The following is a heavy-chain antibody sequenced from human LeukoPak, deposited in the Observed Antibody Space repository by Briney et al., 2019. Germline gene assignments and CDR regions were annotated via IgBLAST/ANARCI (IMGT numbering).Heavy chain of an antibody. D-gene: IGHD3-22*01. CDR1: SGSISSSSHY. CDR3: ARQFDRSGYLNWFDP. CDR2: IYYSGST. V-gene: IGHV4-39*01. Sequence: PPETLSLTCTVSSGSISSSSHYWGWIRQSPGKGLEWIGSIYYSGSTYYNPSLKSRVTISVDTSNNQFSLKLSSVTAADTAVYYCARQFDRSGYLNWFDPWGQGTLVTVSS. J-gene: IGHJ5*02.